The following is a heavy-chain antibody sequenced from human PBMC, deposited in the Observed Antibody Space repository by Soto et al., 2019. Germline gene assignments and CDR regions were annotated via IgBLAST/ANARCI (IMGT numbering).Heavy chain of an antibody. CDR1: GGTFSSYT. CDR3: ARGRTVEAY. CDR2: IIPSLGIA. J-gene: IGHJ4*02. Sequence: QVQLVQSGAEVKKPGSSVKVSCKASGGTFSSYTISWVRQAPGQGLEWMGRIIPSLGIANYAQKFQGRVTITADKSTSTAYMELSSLRAEDTAVYYCARGRTVEAYWGQGTLVTVSS. V-gene: IGHV1-69*02.